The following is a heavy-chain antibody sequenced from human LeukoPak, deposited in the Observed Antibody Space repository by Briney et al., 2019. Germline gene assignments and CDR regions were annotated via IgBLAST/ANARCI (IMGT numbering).Heavy chain of an antibody. D-gene: IGHD4-17*01. CDR1: GYTFTSYG. CDR3: ARDNIPYGDYVGGFDY. CDR2: ISAYNGNT. Sequence: ASVKVSCKASGYTFTSYGISWVRQAPGQGLEWMGWISAYNGNTNYAQKLQGRVTMTTDTSTSTAYMELRSLRSDDTAVYYCARDNIPYGDYVGGFDYWGQGTLVTVSS. V-gene: IGHV1-18*01. J-gene: IGHJ4*02.